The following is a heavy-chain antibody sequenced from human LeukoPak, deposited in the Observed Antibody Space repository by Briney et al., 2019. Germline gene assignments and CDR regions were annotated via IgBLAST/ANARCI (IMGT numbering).Heavy chain of an antibody. V-gene: IGHV3-53*01. CDR3: ARDRYYYDSSGYSTYWYFDL. CDR1: GFTVSSNY. D-gene: IGHD3-22*01. J-gene: IGHJ2*01. CDR2: IYSGGST. Sequence: GGSLRLSCAASGFTVSSNYMSWVRQAPGKGLEWVSVIYSGGSTYYADSVKGRFTISRDNSKSTLYLQMNSLRAEDTAVYYCARDRYYYDSSGYSTYWYFDLWGRGTLVTVSS.